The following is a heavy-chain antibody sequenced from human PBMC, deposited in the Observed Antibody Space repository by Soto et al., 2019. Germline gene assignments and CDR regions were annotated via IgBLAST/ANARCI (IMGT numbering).Heavy chain of an antibody. Sequence: ASVKVSCKASGYTFTGYYMHWVRQAPGQGLEWMGWINPNSGGTNYAQKFQGWVTMTRDTSISTAYMELSRLRSDDTAVYYCARELGNDSSRYQDYFDYWGQGTLVTVSS. D-gene: IGHD3-22*01. CDR1: GYTFTGYY. CDR3: ARELGNDSSRYQDYFDY. V-gene: IGHV1-2*04. CDR2: INPNSGGT. J-gene: IGHJ4*02.